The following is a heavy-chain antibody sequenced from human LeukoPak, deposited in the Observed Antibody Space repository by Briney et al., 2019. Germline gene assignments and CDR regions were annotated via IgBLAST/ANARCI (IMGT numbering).Heavy chain of an antibody. Sequence: SETLSLTCTVSGYSISSGYYWGWIRQPPGKGLEWIGSIYHSGSTYYNPSLKSRVTISVDTSKNQFSLKLSSVTAADTAVYYCAREAFVVATSNYYYYYYMDVWGKGTTVTVSS. J-gene: IGHJ6*03. D-gene: IGHD5-12*01. CDR2: IYHSGST. CDR1: GYSISSGYY. CDR3: AREAFVVATSNYYYYYYMDV. V-gene: IGHV4-38-2*02.